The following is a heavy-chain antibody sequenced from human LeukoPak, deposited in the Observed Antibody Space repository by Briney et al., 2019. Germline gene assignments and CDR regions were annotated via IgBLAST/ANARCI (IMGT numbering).Heavy chain of an antibody. CDR1: GFTVSDNY. CDR2: IYGGST. Sequence: PGGSLRLSCAASGFTVSDNYMTWVRQAPGKGLEWVSIIYGGSTYYADSVKGRFTISRDNSKNTLYLQMNSLRAEDTAVYYCAKDSYGDYSHFDYWGQGTLVTVSS. J-gene: IGHJ4*02. V-gene: IGHV3-66*03. D-gene: IGHD4-17*01. CDR3: AKDSYGDYSHFDY.